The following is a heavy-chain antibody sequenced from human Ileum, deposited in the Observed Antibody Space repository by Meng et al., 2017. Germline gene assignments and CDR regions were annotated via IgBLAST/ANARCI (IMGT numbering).Heavy chain of an antibody. J-gene: IGHJ5*02. CDR2: IGHSGIT. D-gene: IGHD6-19*01. Sequence: QPQLQESGPGLVKPSEALSPTCRVSGGSISTSGYYWGWIRQPPGKGLEWMWSIGHSGITYYTPSLKSRVTVSIDTSKSQFSLKLTSVTAADTAVYYCVRSSGWVRTGFDPWGQGILVTVSS. CDR3: VRSSGWVRTGFDP. V-gene: IGHV4-39*01. CDR1: GGSISTSGYY.